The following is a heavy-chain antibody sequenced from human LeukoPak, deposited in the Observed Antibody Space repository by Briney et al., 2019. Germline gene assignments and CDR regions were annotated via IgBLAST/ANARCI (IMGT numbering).Heavy chain of an antibody. CDR1: GGSISSYY. CDR2: IYYSGST. CDR3: ARDRGYCSGGSCYGAFDI. Sequence: SETLSLTCTVSGGSISSYYWSWIRQPPGKGLEWIGYIYYSGSTNYNPSLKSRVTISVDTSKNQFSLKLSSVTAVDTAVYYCARDRGYCSGGSCYGAFDIWGQGTMVTVSS. J-gene: IGHJ3*02. D-gene: IGHD2-15*01. V-gene: IGHV4-59*01.